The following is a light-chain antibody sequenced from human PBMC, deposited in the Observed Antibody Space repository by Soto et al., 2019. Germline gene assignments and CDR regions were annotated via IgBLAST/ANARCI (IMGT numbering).Light chain of an antibody. CDR2: EVS. Sequence: SALTQPASVSGSPGQSITISCTGTSSDVGRYNLVSWYQQYPGKAPKLMIYEVSKRPSGVSNRFSGSKSGNTASLSISGLQAEDEADYYCCSYAGAFIYVFGSGTKVTVL. V-gene: IGLV2-23*02. J-gene: IGLJ1*01. CDR3: CSYAGAFIYV. CDR1: SSDVGRYNL.